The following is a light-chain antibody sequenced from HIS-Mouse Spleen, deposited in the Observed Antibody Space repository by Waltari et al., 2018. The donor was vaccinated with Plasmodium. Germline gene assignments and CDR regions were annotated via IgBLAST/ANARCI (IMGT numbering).Light chain of an antibody. J-gene: IGLJ3*02. CDR1: ALPQKY. V-gene: IGLV3-10*01. Sequence: SYELTQPPSVSVSPGQTARITCSGDALPQKYAYCYQQKSGQAPVLVIYEDSKRPSGIPARFSGSSSGTMATLTISGAQVEDEADYYCYSTDSSGNHRVFGGGTKLTVL. CDR2: EDS. CDR3: YSTDSSGNHRV.